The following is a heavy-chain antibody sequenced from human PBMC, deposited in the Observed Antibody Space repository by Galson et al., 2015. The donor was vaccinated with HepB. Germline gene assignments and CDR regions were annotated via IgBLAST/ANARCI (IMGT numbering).Heavy chain of an antibody. CDR2: IYYSGST. Sequence: LSLTCTVSGGSISSGDYYWSWIRQHPGKGLEWIGYIYYSGSTYYNPSLKSRVTISVDTSKNQFSLKLSSVTAADTAVYYCARGRLSRFCSGAPCFKGFDTWGQGTMVTVSS. V-gene: IGHV4-31*03. CDR1: GGSISSGDYY. J-gene: IGHJ3*02. CDR3: ARGRLSRFCSGAPCFKGFDT. D-gene: IGHD2-15*01.